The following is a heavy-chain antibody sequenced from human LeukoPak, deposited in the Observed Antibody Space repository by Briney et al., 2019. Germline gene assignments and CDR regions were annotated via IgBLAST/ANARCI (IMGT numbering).Heavy chain of an antibody. V-gene: IGHV5-51*01. J-gene: IGHJ3*02. Sequence: HGESLKISCKGSGYSFTSYWIGWVRQMPGKGLEWMGIIYPGDSDTRYSPSFQGQVTISADKSISTAYLQWSSLRSEDTAVYYCAALGYDFWSGYYMEGAFDIWGQGTMVTVSS. CDR2: IYPGDSDT. D-gene: IGHD3-3*01. CDR1: GYSFTSYW. CDR3: AALGYDFWSGYYMEGAFDI.